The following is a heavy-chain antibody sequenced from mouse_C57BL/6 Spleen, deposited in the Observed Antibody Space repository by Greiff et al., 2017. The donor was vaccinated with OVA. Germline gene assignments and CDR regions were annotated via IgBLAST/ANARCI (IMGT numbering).Heavy chain of an antibody. CDR3: TTDYGSSYPYYFDY. J-gene: IGHJ2*01. D-gene: IGHD1-1*01. V-gene: IGHV14-1*01. CDR1: GFNIKDYY. Sequence: VQLQQSGAELVRPGASVKLSCTASGFNIKDYYMHWVKQRPEQGLEWIGRIDPEDGDTDYAPKFQGKATMTADTSSNTAYLQLSSLTSEDTAVYYCTTDYGSSYPYYFDYWGQGTTLTVSS. CDR2: IDPEDGDT.